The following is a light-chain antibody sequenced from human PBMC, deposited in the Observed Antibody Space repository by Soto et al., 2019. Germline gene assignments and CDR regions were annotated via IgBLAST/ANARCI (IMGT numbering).Light chain of an antibody. CDR3: QQYNTYSSLT. Sequence: DIQMTQSPSTPSASVGDRVTITCRASQSISSWLAWYQQKLGRAPRLLIYDASSLESGVPSRFSGSGYGTEFTLTISSLQPDDFATYYCQQYNTYSSLTFGGGTKVEIK. V-gene: IGKV1-5*01. CDR1: QSISSW. J-gene: IGKJ4*01. CDR2: DAS.